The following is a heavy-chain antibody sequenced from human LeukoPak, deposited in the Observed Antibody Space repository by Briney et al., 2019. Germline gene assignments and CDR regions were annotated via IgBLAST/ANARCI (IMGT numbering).Heavy chain of an antibody. CDR1: GGTFSSYA. V-gene: IGHV1-18*01. J-gene: IGHJ3*02. D-gene: IGHD3-22*01. CDR2: ISAYNGNT. CDR3: ARGSDSSGYQAIAAFDI. Sequence: GASVKVSCKASGGTFSSYAISWVRQAPGQGLEWVGWISAYNGNTNYAQKLQGRVTMTTDTSTSTAYMELRSLRSDDTAVYYCARGSDSSGYQAIAAFDIWGQGTMVTVSS.